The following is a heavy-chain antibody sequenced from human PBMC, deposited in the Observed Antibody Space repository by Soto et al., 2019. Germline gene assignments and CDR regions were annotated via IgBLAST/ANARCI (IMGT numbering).Heavy chain of an antibody. V-gene: IGHV4-39*01. J-gene: IGHJ4*02. CDR2: IYYSGST. Sequence: PSETLSLTCTVSGGSISSSSYYWGWIRQPPGKGLEWIGSIYYSGSTYYNPSLKSRVTISVDTSKNQFSLKLSSVTAADTAVYYCARHALYGSGWRQYFDIWGQGTLVTVSS. CDR1: GGSISSSSYY. D-gene: IGHD6-19*01. CDR3: ARHALYGSGWRQYFDI.